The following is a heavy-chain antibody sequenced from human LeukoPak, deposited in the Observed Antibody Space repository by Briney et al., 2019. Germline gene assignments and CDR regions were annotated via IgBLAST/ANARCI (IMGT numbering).Heavy chain of an antibody. CDR1: GASVSNGRYY. CDR2: IVDSGKI. J-gene: IGHJ5*02. Sequence: SETLSLTCTVSGASVSNGRYYWRWIRQHPGKGLEWIAYIVDSGKIYYNPSLKSRLILSLDTAENQFSLNLSSMTAADTAVYFCASGYGAGCFDAWGQGTLVAVST. D-gene: IGHD5-18*01. V-gene: IGHV4-31*03. CDR3: ASGYGAGCFDA.